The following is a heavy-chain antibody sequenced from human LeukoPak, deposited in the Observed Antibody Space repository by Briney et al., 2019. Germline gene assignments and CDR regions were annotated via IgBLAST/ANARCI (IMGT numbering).Heavy chain of an antibody. V-gene: IGHV3-23*01. CDR2: ISGSGGST. Sequence: PGGSLRLSCAASGFFFSNYAMTWVRQAPGKGLEWVSGISGSGGSTYYADSVKGRFTISRDNSKNTLYLQMNSLRAEDTAIYYCARDLRVISFDNWGQGTLVSVSS. CDR3: ARDLRVISFDN. J-gene: IGHJ4*02. D-gene: IGHD2-21*01. CDR1: GFFFSNYA.